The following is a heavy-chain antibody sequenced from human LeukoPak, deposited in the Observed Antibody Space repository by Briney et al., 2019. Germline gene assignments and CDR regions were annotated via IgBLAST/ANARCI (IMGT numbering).Heavy chain of an antibody. CDR1: GFTVSSNY. Sequence: GGSLRLSRAASGFTVSSNYMSWVRQAPGKGLEWVSVIYSGGSTYYADSVKGRFTISRDNSKNTLYLQMNSLRAEDTAVYYCARDKYLWAVAGHYYYYGMDVWGQGTTVTVSS. V-gene: IGHV3-53*01. J-gene: IGHJ6*02. D-gene: IGHD6-19*01. CDR2: IYSGGST. CDR3: ARDKYLWAVAGHYYYYGMDV.